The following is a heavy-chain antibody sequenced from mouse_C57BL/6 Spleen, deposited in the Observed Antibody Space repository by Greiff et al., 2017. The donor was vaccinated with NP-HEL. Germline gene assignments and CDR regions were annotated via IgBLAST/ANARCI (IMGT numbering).Heavy chain of an antibody. D-gene: IGHD1-1*01. CDR2: IYPGSGST. J-gene: IGHJ4*01. V-gene: IGHV1-55*01. CDR3: ARLNSIYYYGSSPYYAMDY. CDR1: GYTFTSYW. Sequence: QVQLQQPGAELVKPGASVKMSCKASGYTFTSYWITWVKQRPGQGLEWIGDIYPGSGSTNYNEKFKSKATLTVDTSSSTAYMQLSSLTSEDSAVYYCARLNSIYYYGSSPYYAMDYWGQGTSGTVSS.